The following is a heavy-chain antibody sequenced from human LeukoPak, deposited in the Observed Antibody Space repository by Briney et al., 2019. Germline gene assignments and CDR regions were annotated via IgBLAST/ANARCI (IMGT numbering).Heavy chain of an antibody. CDR3: ARDTARNPELLDY. J-gene: IGHJ4*02. Sequence: GGSLRLSCAASGFTFSSYEMNWVRQAPGKGLEWVSYISSSGSSIHYTDSVKGRFTISRDNAKNSLYLQMNSLRAEDTAVYYCARDTARNPELLDYWGQGTLVTVSS. CDR2: ISSSGSSI. D-gene: IGHD1-26*01. CDR1: GFTFSSYE. V-gene: IGHV3-48*03.